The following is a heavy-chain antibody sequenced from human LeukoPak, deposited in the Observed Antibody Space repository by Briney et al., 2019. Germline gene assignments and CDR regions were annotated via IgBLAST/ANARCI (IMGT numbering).Heavy chain of an antibody. CDR2: ISSSGSTI. V-gene: IGHV3-11*04. CDR3: AKPIFSGSYVKAYFQH. CDR1: GFTFSDYY. D-gene: IGHD1-26*01. J-gene: IGHJ1*01. Sequence: GGSLRLSCAASGFTFSDYYMSWIRQAPGKGLEWVSYISSSGSTIYYADSVKGRFTISRYNSKNTLYLQMNSLRAEDTAVYYCAKPIFSGSYVKAYFQHWGQGTLVTVSS.